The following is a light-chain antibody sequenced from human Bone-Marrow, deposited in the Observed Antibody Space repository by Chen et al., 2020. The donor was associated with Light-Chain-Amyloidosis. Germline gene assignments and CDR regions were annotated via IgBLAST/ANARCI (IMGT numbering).Light chain of an antibody. CDR3: QQANRFPPA. J-gene: IGKJ5*01. CDR2: GAS. Sequence: DIQLTQAPSFVSASVGDRITITCRASQDLSTWLAWYQQTPGRAPKLLISGASNLETGVPSRFSGTGSGTEFTLTISSLQPEDFETYYCQQANRFPPAFGQGHDWRLN. V-gene: IGKV1-12*01. CDR1: QDLSTW.